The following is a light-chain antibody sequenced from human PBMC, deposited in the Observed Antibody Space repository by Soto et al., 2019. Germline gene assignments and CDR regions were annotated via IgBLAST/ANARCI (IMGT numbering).Light chain of an antibody. V-gene: IGKV3-20*01. CDR3: QQYDNLPLT. CDR2: GAS. J-gene: IGKJ4*01. Sequence: EIVLTQSPGTLSLSPGERATLSCRASQSVVSTYLAWYQQKPGQAPRLLISGASDRATGIPDRFSGSGSGTDFALTISRLEPEDFAVYYCQQYDNLPLTFGGGTEV. CDR1: QSVVSTY.